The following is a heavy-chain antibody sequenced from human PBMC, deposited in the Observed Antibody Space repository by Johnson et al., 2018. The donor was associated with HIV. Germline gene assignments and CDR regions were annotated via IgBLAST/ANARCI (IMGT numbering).Heavy chain of an antibody. CDR2: ISYDGNNE. J-gene: IGHJ3*02. D-gene: IGHD3-22*01. Sequence: QVQLVESGGGLVQPGGSLRLSCVASGFTFSTYAMHWVRQAPGKGLEWVAVISYDGNNEYYAHSVKGRFTISRDNSKSTPFLQMNSLRPEYTAVYYCARRRLSVITECGAFGIWGQGKMVTVSS. CDR3: ARRRLSVITECGAFGI. CDR1: GFTFSTYA. V-gene: IGHV3-30*03.